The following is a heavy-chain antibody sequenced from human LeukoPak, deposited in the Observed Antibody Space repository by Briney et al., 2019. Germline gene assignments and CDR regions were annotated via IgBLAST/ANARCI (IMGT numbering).Heavy chain of an antibody. CDR3: ARGTVGSYYCYMDV. CDR2: INHSGST. D-gene: IGHD3-16*01. CDR1: GGSFSGYY. V-gene: IGHV4-34*01. Sequence: PSETLSLTCAVYGGSFSGYYWSWIRQPPGKGLEWIGEINHSGSTNYNPSLKSRVTISVDTSKNQFSLKLSSVTAADTAVYYCARGTVGSYYCYMDVWGKGTTVTVSS. J-gene: IGHJ6*03.